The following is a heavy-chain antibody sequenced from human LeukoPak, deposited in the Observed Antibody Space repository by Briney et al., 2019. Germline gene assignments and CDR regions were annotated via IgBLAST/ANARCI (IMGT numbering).Heavy chain of an antibody. Sequence: GGSLRLSCAASGFTFSSYSMNWVRHAPGKGLELVSSISSSSSYIYYADSVKGRFTISRDNAKNSLYLQMNSLRAEDTAVYYCAREDVVVAAMLYYYYGMDVWGQGTTVTVSS. D-gene: IGHD2-15*01. V-gene: IGHV3-21*01. CDR3: AREDVVVAAMLYYYYGMDV. CDR1: GFTFSSYS. J-gene: IGHJ6*02. CDR2: ISSSSSYI.